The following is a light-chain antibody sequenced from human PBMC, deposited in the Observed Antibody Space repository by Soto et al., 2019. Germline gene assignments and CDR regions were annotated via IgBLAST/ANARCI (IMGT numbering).Light chain of an antibody. CDR1: SSDVGGYKY. J-gene: IGLJ2*01. Sequence: QSALTQPASVSGSPGQSITISCTGTSSDVGGYKYVSWYQHHPGKAPKLMIYEVTNRPSGVSNRFSGSKFDNTASLTISVLQAEDEADYYCSSYTSSSTVIFGGGTKVTVL. V-gene: IGLV2-14*01. CDR2: EVT. CDR3: SSYTSSSTVI.